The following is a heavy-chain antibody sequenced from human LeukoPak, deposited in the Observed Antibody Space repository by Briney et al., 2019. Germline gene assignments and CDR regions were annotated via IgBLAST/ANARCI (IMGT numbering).Heavy chain of an antibody. CDR3: ARLVEVAGRLDY. D-gene: IGHD6-19*01. V-gene: IGHV5-51*01. CDR2: IYPGDSDT. CDR1: GYSFTSYW. Sequence: HGESLKISCKGSGYSFTSYWIGWVRQMPGKGLEWIGIIYPGDSDTRYSPSFQGQVTISADKSISTAYLQWSRLKASDTAMYYCARLVEVAGRLDYWGQGTPVIVSS. J-gene: IGHJ4*02.